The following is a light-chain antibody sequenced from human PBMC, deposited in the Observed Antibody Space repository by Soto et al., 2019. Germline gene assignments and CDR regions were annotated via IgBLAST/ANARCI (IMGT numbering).Light chain of an antibody. CDR2: EVS. Sequence: QSVLTQPASVSGSPGQSISISCTGTSSDIGGYNYVSWYQQHPGKAPKLMIYEVSNRPSGVSNRFSGSKSGNTASLTISGLQAEDEADYYCSSYTSSNILYVIFGGGTKVTVL. J-gene: IGLJ2*01. CDR3: SSYTSSNILYVI. CDR1: SSDIGGYNY. V-gene: IGLV2-14*01.